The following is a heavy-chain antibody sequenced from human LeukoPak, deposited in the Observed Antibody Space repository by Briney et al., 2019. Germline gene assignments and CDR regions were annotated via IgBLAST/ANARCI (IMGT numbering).Heavy chain of an antibody. V-gene: IGHV3-48*03. CDR2: ISSGSTI. J-gene: IGHJ4*02. D-gene: IGHD6-19*01. Sequence: GGSLRLSCAASGFTFSSYEMNWVRQAPGKGLEWVSYISSGSTIYDADSVKGRFTISRDNAKNSLYLQMNSLRAEDTAVYYCARESIAVAGAPLDYWGQGTLVTVSS. CDR1: GFTFSSYE. CDR3: ARESIAVAGAPLDY.